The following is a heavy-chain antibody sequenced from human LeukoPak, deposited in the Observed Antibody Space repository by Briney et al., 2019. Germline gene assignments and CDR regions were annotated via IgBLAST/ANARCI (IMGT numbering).Heavy chain of an antibody. CDR1: GFTFSSNP. CDR2: INPSGGNT. D-gene: IGHD1-1*01. J-gene: IGHJ4*02. CDR3: ATTKQARRYFDY. V-gene: IGHV3-23*01. Sequence: PGGSLRLSCAGSGFTFSSNPLSWVRQAPGKGLEWVSAINPSGGNTYYADSVRGRFTISRDNSKNTLYLQMNNLRAEDTAVYYCATTKQARRYFDYWGQGTLVTVSS.